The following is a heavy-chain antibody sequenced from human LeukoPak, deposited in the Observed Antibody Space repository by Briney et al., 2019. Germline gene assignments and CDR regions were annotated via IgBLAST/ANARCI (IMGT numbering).Heavy chain of an antibody. J-gene: IGHJ4*02. CDR3: ARGNGAVGVDS. CDR2: INTNTGNP. CDR1: GYTFTSYT. Sequence: VASVKVSCKASGYTFTSYTLNWVRQAPGQGLEWMGWINTNTGNPTYAQGFTGRFVFSLDTSLSTAYLQISSLKTEDTAVYFCARGNGAVGVDSWGQGTLVTVSS. V-gene: IGHV7-4-1*02. D-gene: IGHD6-19*01.